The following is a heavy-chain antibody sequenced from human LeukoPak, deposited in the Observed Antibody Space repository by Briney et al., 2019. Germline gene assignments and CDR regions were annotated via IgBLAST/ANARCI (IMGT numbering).Heavy chain of an antibody. J-gene: IGHJ4*02. Sequence: PGGSLRLSCAASGFTFSTYEMNWVRQAPGKGLEWVSYIDGSSSTIYYADSVKGRFTISRDNAKNSLYLQMNSLRAEDTAVYYCALDTSGSASPFWGQGTLVTVSS. CDR3: ALDTSGSASPF. D-gene: IGHD6-25*01. CDR1: GFTFSTYE. CDR2: IDGSSSTI. V-gene: IGHV3-48*03.